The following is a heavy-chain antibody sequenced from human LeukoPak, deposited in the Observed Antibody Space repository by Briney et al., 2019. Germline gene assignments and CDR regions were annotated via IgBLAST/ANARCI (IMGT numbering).Heavy chain of an antibody. V-gene: IGHV4-38-2*02. J-gene: IGHJ6*03. D-gene: IGHD3-9*01. Sequence: PSETLSLTCTVSGYSISSGYYWGWIRQPPGKGLEWIGSIYHSGSTYYNPPLNSRVTISVDTSKNQFSLQLSSVTAAEPAVYYDARDPGRYDILTGHLGYYYYYYMDVWGKGTTVTVSS. CDR3: ARDPGRYDILTGHLGYYYYYYMDV. CDR1: GYSISSGYY. CDR2: IYHSGST.